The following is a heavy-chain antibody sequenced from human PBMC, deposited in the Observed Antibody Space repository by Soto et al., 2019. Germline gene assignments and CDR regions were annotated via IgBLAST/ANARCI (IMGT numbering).Heavy chain of an antibody. CDR3: ARVGSPYSSGWYFDY. D-gene: IGHD6-19*01. CDR1: GDSVSSNSAA. J-gene: IGHJ4*02. CDR2: TYYRPKWYN. V-gene: IGHV6-1*01. Sequence: SETLSLTCAISGDSVSSNSAAWNWIRQSPSRGLEWLGRTYYRPKWYNDYAVSVKSRITINPDTSKNQFSLQLNSLTPEDTAVYYCARVGSPYSSGWYFDYWGQGTLVTVSS.